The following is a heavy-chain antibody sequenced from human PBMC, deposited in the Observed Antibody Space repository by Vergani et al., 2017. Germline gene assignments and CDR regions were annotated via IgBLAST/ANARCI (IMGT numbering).Heavy chain of an antibody. CDR1: GFTFRRYW. D-gene: IGHD2-8*01. CDR2: IKQDGSGK. Sequence: EVQVVESGGGLVQPGGSLRLSCVDSGFTFRRYWMSWVRQAPGKGLEWAATIKQDGSGKYYVDSVKGRFTISRDNAKNSLYLQMNNLRAEDTAMYYCARSGYCAHGVCYMTYYYYMDVWGKGTAVTVSS. V-gene: IGHV3-7*01. CDR3: ARSGYCAHGVCYMTYYYYMDV. J-gene: IGHJ6*03.